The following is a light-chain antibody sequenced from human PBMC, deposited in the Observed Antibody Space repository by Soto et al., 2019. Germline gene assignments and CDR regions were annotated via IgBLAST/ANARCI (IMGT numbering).Light chain of an antibody. Sequence: DIRMTQSPSSLSASVGDRVTITCRASQDIGVFLNWYQQKPGKAPKCLIYAASNLESRVPSRFSGSRSGTDFNFTISSLKFYALATYYCQQTYNTSLTFGQGTKVDIK. CDR1: QDIGVF. CDR3: QQTYNTSLT. CDR2: AAS. J-gene: IGKJ2*01. V-gene: IGKV1-39*01.